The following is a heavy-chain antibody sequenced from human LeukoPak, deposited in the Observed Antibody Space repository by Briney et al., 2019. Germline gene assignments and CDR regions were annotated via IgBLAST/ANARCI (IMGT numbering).Heavy chain of an antibody. Sequence: SETLSLTCTVSGGSISSSSYYWGWIRQPPGKGLEWIGSIYYSGSTYYNPSLKSRVTISVDTSKNQFSLKLSSVTAADTAVYYCAREYYYGSGSYYNGFDYWGQGTLVTVSS. CDR3: AREYYYGSGSYYNGFDY. CDR1: GGSISSSSYY. D-gene: IGHD3-10*01. CDR2: IYYSGST. J-gene: IGHJ4*02. V-gene: IGHV4-39*07.